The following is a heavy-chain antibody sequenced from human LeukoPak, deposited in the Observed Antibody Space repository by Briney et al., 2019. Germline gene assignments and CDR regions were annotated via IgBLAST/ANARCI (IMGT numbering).Heavy chain of an antibody. J-gene: IGHJ6*02. V-gene: IGHV3-21*01. CDR3: ARGVNYYYYGMDV. CDR1: GFTFSSYS. CDR2: ISSSSSYI. Sequence: GGSLRLSCAASGFTFSSYSMNWGRQAPGKGLEWVSSISSSSSYIYYADSVKGRFTISRDNAKNSLYLQMNSLRAEDTAVYYCARGVNYYYYGMDVWGQGTTVTVSS. D-gene: IGHD3-3*01.